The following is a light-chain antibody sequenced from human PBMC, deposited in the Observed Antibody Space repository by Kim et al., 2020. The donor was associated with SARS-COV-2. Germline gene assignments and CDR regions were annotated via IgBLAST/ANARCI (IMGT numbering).Light chain of an antibody. CDR1: QLGDKY. CDR3: QTWDSTSVV. V-gene: IGLV3-1*01. Sequence: SYELTQPPSVSVSPGQTASITCSGDQLGDKYACWYQQKSGQSPVLVMFQDSKRPSGIPERFSGSNSGNTATLTISETQAMDEADYYCQTWDSTSVVFGGGTQLTVL. J-gene: IGLJ2*01. CDR2: QDS.